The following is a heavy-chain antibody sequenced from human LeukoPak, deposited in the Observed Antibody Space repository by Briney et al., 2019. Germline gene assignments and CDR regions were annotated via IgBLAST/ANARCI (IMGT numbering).Heavy chain of an antibody. CDR1: GGSISSHY. CDR3: ARGGYNNWFDP. V-gene: IGHV4-59*11. D-gene: IGHD5-12*01. J-gene: IGHJ5*02. Sequence: SETLSLPCTVSGGSISSHYWSWIRQPPGKGLEWIGYIYYSGSTNYNPSLKSRVTISVDTSKNQFSLKLSSVTAADTAVYYCARGGYNNWFDPWGQGTLVTVSS. CDR2: IYYSGST.